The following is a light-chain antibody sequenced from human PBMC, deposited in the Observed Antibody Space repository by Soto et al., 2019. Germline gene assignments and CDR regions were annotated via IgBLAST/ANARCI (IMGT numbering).Light chain of an antibody. CDR3: QHRHNGPRT. CDR1: KSVSKN. CDR2: NAS. Sequence: EIVLTQSPATLSLSPGERATLSCRYSKSVSKNLAWYQQKPGQAPSLLIYNASNRATGVPVRFSGSGSGTDFTLTISSLEPEDFAFDDCQHRHNGPRTVGQGTRVEI. J-gene: IGKJ1*01. V-gene: IGKV3-11*01.